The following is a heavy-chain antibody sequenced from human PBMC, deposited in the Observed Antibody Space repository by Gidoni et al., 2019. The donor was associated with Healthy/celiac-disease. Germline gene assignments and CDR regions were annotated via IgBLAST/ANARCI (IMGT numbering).Heavy chain of an antibody. Sequence: QVQLVQSGAAVKTPGASLKVSCQASGYTFTSYGISWVRQAPGQGLEWMGWISAYNGNTNYAQKLQGRVTMTTDTSTSTAYMELRSLRSDDTAVYYCARVRESGNWFDPWGQGTLVTVSS. CDR2: ISAYNGNT. D-gene: IGHD3-16*01. CDR1: GYTFTSYG. CDR3: ARVRESGNWFDP. J-gene: IGHJ5*02. V-gene: IGHV1-18*01.